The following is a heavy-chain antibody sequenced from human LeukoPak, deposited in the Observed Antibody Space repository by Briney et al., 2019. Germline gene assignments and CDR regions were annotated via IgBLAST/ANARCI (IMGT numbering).Heavy chain of an antibody. V-gene: IGHV4-34*01. CDR1: GGSFSGYY. D-gene: IGHD5-18*01. CDR3: ASGVGYLFPTN. Sequence: SETLSLTCAVYGGSFSGYYWTWIRQPPGKGLEWIGEINLSGGAYYNPSLKSRVTISIDTSKNQFSLKMRSVTAADTAVYYCASGVGYLFPTNWGQGTLVTVSS. CDR2: INLSGGA. J-gene: IGHJ4*02.